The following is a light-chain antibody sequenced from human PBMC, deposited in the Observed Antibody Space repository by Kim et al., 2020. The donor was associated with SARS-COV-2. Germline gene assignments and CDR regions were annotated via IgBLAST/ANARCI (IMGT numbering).Light chain of an antibody. CDR1: SGHSSYA. Sequence: QLVLTQSPSASASLGASVKLTCTLSSGHSSYAIAGHQQQPEKGPRYLMKGNSDGSHSKGDGIPDRFSGASSGAERYLTISSRQYEDEADYYCQTWGGLIRVFGGGTKVTVL. CDR2: GNSDGSH. J-gene: IGLJ3*02. CDR3: QTWGGLIRV. V-gene: IGLV4-69*01.